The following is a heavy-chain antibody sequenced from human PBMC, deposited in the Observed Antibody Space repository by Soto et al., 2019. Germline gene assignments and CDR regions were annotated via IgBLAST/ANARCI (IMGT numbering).Heavy chain of an antibody. J-gene: IGHJ3*02. CDR1: GGTFSSYA. D-gene: IGHD6-19*01. Sequence: QVQLVQSGAEVKKPGSSVKVSCKASGGTFSSYAISWVRQAPGQGLEWMGGIIPIFGTANYAQKFQGRVTXTXDXXTSTAYVERSSLRSEDTAVYYCARVMAGTGDAFDIWGQGTMVTVSS. V-gene: IGHV1-69*05. CDR3: ARVMAGTGDAFDI. CDR2: IIPIFGTA.